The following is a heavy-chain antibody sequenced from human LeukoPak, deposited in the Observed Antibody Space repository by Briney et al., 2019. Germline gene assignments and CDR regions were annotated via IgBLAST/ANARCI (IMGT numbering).Heavy chain of an antibody. D-gene: IGHD6-13*01. Sequence: GGSLRLSCAASGFTFSSYAMSWVRQAPGKGLEWVSAISGSGGSTYYADSMKGRFTISRDNSKNTLYLQMNSLRAEDTAVYYCAKTVNSIAAAGELDYWGQGTLVTVSS. CDR3: AKTVNSIAAAGELDY. V-gene: IGHV3-23*01. CDR1: GFTFSSYA. J-gene: IGHJ4*02. CDR2: ISGSGGST.